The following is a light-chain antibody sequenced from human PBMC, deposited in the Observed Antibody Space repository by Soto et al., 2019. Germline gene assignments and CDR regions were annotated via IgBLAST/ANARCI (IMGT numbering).Light chain of an antibody. J-gene: IGKJ1*01. V-gene: IGKV1-5*03. Sequence: DIQMTQSPSTLSASVGGRVTITCRASQSIVSSLAWYQQKPGKAPKLLIYRASSLASGVPFRFSGSGSGTEFTLTISSLQPDDIATYYCQQYSSYLTFGQGTKVDIK. CDR3: QQYSSYLT. CDR2: RAS. CDR1: QSIVSS.